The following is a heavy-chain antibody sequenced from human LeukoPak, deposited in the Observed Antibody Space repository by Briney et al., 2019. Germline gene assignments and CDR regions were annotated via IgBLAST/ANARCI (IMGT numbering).Heavy chain of an antibody. CDR3: ARDWAVVYYYYGMDV. J-gene: IGHJ6*02. D-gene: IGHD6-19*01. V-gene: IGHV1-8*01. CDR1: GYTFTSYD. Sequence: ASVKVSCKASGYTFTSYDINWVRQATGQGLEWMGWMNPNSGNTGYAQKFQGRVTMTRNTSISTAYMELSSLRSEDTAVYYCARDWAVVYYYYGMDVWGQGTTVTVSS. CDR2: MNPNSGNT.